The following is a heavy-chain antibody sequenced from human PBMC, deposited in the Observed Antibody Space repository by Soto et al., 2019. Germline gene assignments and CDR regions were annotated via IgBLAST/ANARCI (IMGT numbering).Heavy chain of an antibody. CDR1: GGTFSSYT. D-gene: IGHD6-13*01. CDR2: IIPILGIA. V-gene: IGHV1-69*02. CDR3: ARGPGYSSSWYLPPTITFDY. Sequence: QVQLVQSGAEVKKPGSSVKVSCKASGGTFSSYTISWVRQAPGQGLEWMGRIIPILGIANYAQKFQGRVTITADKSTSTAYMELSSLRSEDTAVYYCARGPGYSSSWYLPPTITFDYWGQGTLVTVSS. J-gene: IGHJ4*02.